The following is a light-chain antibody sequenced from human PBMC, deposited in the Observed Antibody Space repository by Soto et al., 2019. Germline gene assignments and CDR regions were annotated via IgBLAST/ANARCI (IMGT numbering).Light chain of an antibody. Sequence: QSVLTPPPSVSGAPGQRVTISCTGSSSNIGAGYDVHWYQQLPGTAPKLLIYGNSNRPSGVPDRFSGSKSGTSASLAITGLQAEDEADYYCQSYDSSLGDSVFGGGTKLTVL. V-gene: IGLV1-40*01. CDR1: SSNIGAGYD. CDR2: GNS. J-gene: IGLJ2*01. CDR3: QSYDSSLGDSV.